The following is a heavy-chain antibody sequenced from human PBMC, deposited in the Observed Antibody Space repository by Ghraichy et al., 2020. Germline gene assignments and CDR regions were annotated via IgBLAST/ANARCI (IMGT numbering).Heavy chain of an antibody. CDR2: IDHSGSN. V-gene: IGHV4-38-2*02. D-gene: IGHD6-13*01. Sequence: SQTLSLTCTVSGYFISSGYYWGWIRQPPGKGLEWIGSIDHSGSNYYNPSLQSRVTISLDTSKNQFSLKLRSVTAADTAVYDCARSGAAGRYYYYYGMDVWGQGTTVTVSS. CDR1: GYFISSGYY. J-gene: IGHJ6*02. CDR3: ARSGAAGRYYYYYGMDV.